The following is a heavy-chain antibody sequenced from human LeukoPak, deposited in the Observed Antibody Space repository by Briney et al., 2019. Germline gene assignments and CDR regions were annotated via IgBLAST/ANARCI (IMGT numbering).Heavy chain of an antibody. Sequence: SETLSLTCTVSGGSISSYYWTWIRQPPGKGLEWIGYIYYSGTTYYNPSLKSRVTISLDTSKNKFSLNLTSVNVADTAVYYCARRSSAGYYYYGMDVWGQGTTVTVSS. D-gene: IGHD2-2*01. CDR3: ARRSSAGYYYYGMDV. CDR2: IYYSGTT. J-gene: IGHJ6*02. V-gene: IGHV4-59*01. CDR1: GGSISSYY.